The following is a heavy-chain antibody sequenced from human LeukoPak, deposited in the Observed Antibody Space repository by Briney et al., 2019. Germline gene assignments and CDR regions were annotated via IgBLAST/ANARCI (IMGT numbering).Heavy chain of an antibody. CDR3: ARDTDTSGHYSRLEP. D-gene: IGHD4-11*01. Sequence: GGSLRLSCAASGFTFRYYGMHWVRQAPGKGLEWVAAIQSDGSKEYYADSVKGRFAISRDDSRSTQYLQMNSLRDEDTAVYYCARDTDTSGHYSRLEPWGQGTLVSVSS. CDR1: GFTFRYYG. J-gene: IGHJ5*02. CDR2: IQSDGSKE. V-gene: IGHV3-33*01.